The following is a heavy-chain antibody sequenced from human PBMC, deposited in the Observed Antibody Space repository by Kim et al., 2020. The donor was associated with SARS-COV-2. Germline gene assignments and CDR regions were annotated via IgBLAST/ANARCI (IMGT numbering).Heavy chain of an antibody. CDR3: ASRSDSGNFFDY. V-gene: IGHV3-11*03. CDR1: GFTFSDYS. D-gene: IGHD1-26*01. J-gene: IGHJ4*02. Sequence: GGSLRLSCAGSGFTFSDYSMSWIRQAPGKGLEWVSYISSGSSYTKYVDSVKGRFTISRDNAKNSLYLQMNSLRVEDTAVYYCASRSDSGNFFDYWGQGTLVTVS. CDR2: ISSGSSYT.